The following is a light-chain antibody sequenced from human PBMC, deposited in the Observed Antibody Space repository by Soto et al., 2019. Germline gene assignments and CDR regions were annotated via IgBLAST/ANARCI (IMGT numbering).Light chain of an antibody. V-gene: IGLV2-14*01. Sequence: QSALTQPASVSGSPGQSITISCTGTSSDVGGYNYVSWYQQHPGKAPRFMIYEVSNRPSGVSNRFSGSKSGNTASLTVSGLQAEDEADYYCSSYAGSNNLVFGGGTKLTVL. J-gene: IGLJ3*02. CDR2: EVS. CDR1: SSDVGGYNY. CDR3: SSYAGSNNLV.